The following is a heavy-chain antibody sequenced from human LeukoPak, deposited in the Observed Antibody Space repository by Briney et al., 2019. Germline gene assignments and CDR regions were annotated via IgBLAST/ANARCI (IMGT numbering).Heavy chain of an antibody. J-gene: IGHJ4*02. D-gene: IGHD3-22*01. Sequence: PSETLSLTCAVYGGSFSGYYWSWIRQPPGKGLEWIGEINHSGSTNYNPSLKSRVTISVDTSKNQFSLKLSSVTAADTAVYYCAKVEPSLPYDSSGYYSNWGQGTLVTVSS. CDR2: INHSGST. V-gene: IGHV4-34*01. CDR1: GGSFSGYY. CDR3: AKVEPSLPYDSSGYYSN.